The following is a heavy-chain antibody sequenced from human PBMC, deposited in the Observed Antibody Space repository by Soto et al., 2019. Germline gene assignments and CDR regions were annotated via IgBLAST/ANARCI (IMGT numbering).Heavy chain of an antibody. CDR1: GFTFSSYE. J-gene: IGHJ4*02. Sequence: GGSLRLSCAASGFTFSSYEMNWVRQAPGKGLEWVSYISSSGRTIYYADSVKGRFTISRDNAKNSLYLQMNSLRAEDTAVYYCARDGYNLDYWGQGTLVTVSS. CDR2: ISSSGRTI. CDR3: ARDGYNLDY. V-gene: IGHV3-48*03. D-gene: IGHD5-12*01.